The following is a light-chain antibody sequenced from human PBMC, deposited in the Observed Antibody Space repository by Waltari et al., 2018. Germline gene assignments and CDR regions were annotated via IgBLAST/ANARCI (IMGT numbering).Light chain of an antibody. Sequence: QLVLTQSPSASASLGASIKLTCPLSSGHSSNIIAWHQQQPERGPRYLMKVNSDGTHSKGDEIPDGVSGSSSGAERYLTIASLQAEDEADYYCQTGGHGTGVFGGGTKVTVL. CDR1: SGHSSNI. V-gene: IGLV4-69*01. J-gene: IGLJ3*02. CDR3: QTGGHGTGV. CDR2: VNSDGTH.